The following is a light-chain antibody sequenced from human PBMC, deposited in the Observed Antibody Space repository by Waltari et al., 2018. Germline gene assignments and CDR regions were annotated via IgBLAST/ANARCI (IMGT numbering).Light chain of an antibody. J-gene: IGKJ4*01. V-gene: IGKV4-1*01. Sequence: DIVMTQSPDSLAVSLGERATINCKSSQSIFYSSTNKNYLAWYQQKPGQPPKLLIYWASTRESGVPDRFSGTGSGTDFTLTISSLQAGDVAVYYCQQFYSTPLNFGGGTKVEIK. CDR2: WAS. CDR1: QSIFYSSTNKNY. CDR3: QQFYSTPLN.